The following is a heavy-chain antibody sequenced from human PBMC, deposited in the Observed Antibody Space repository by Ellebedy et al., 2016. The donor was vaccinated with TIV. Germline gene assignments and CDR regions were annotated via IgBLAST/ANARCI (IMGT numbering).Heavy chain of an antibody. J-gene: IGHJ4*02. CDR1: GFTISRYG. D-gene: IGHD3-3*01. CDR3: TASPTYYDFWSGYYGGGRFDY. CDR2: ISDDGTNH. Sequence: GESLKISCASSGFTISRYGMHWVRQAPGKGLEWVAVISDDGTNHNYADSVRGRFTISRDNSKNTLFLQMDSLRAEDTAAYYCTASPTYYDFWSGYYGGGRFDYWGQGTLVTVSS. V-gene: IGHV3-30*03.